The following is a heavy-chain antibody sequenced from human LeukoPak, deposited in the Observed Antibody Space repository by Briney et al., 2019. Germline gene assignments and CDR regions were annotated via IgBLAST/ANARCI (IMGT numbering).Heavy chain of an antibody. V-gene: IGHV3-15*01. Sequence: GGSLILSCAASGFTFSNAWISWVRQAPGRGREWVGRIKSKTDGGTTDYAAPVKGRFTISRDDSKNTLYLQMNSLKTEDTAVYYCTTDLVATADYYYYYGMDVWGQGTTVTVSS. D-gene: IGHD5-12*01. J-gene: IGHJ6*02. CDR3: TTDLVATADYYYYYGMDV. CDR1: GFTFSNAW. CDR2: IKSKTDGGTT.